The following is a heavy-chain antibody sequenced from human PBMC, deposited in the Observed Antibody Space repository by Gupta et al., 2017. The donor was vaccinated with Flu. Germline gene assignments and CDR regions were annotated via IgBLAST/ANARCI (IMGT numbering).Heavy chain of an antibody. Sequence: PGKALEWLAHISSNDEKSYSTSLNIRLTISKDTSKSQVVLTMTKMDPVDTATYYCARFVYDFWSGYNYNWFDPWGQGTLVTVSS. CDR2: ISSNDEK. V-gene: IGHV2-26*01. CDR3: ARFVYDFWSGYNYNWFDP. D-gene: IGHD3-3*01. J-gene: IGHJ5*02.